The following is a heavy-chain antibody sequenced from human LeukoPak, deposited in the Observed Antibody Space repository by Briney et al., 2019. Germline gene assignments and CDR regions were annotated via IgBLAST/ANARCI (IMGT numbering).Heavy chain of an antibody. CDR1: GFTFSSYA. D-gene: IGHD3-9*01. Sequence: GGSLRLSCAAPGFTFSSYAMHWARQAPGKGLEWVAVISYGGSNKYYADSVKGRFTISRDNSKNTLYLQMNSLRAEDTAVYYCARDLGYYDILTGLFDPWGQGTLVTVSS. J-gene: IGHJ5*02. CDR2: ISYGGSNK. V-gene: IGHV3-30-3*01. CDR3: ARDLGYYDILTGLFDP.